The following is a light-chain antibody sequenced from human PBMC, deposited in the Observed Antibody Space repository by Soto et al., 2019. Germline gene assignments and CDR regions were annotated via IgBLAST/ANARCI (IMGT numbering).Light chain of an antibody. Sequence: IQLTQSPSSLSASVGDRVTITCRASQGISSALAWYQQKPGKAPKLLIYGASSLESGVPSRCSGSGSGTDFTLTISSLQPEDFATYYCQQVNSYPTFGGGTKVEIK. CDR3: QQVNSYPT. CDR2: GAS. CDR1: QGISSA. V-gene: IGKV1-13*02. J-gene: IGKJ4*01.